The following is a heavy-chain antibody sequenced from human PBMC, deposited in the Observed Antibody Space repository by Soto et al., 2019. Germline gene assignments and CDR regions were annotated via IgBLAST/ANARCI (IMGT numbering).Heavy chain of an antibody. V-gene: IGHV3-30*18. CDR1: GFTFSSYG. Sequence: GGSLRLSCAASGFTFSSYGMHWVRQAPGKGLEWVAVISYDGSNKYYADSVKGRFTISRDNSKNTPYLQMNSLRAEDTAVYYCAKTPYGQWLVNDYWGQGTLVTVSS. CDR2: ISYDGSNK. CDR3: AKTPYGQWLVNDY. J-gene: IGHJ4*02. D-gene: IGHD6-19*01.